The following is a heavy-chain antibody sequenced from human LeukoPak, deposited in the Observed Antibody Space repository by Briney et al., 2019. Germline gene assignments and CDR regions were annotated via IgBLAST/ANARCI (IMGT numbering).Heavy chain of an antibody. CDR3: ARVSTYDFWTNWFDP. CDR1: GFTFSSYT. CDR2: ISYDGSNK. Sequence: PGRSLRLSCAASGFTFSSYTMHWVRQAPGQGLEWVAVISYDGSNKYYADSVKGRFTISGDNAKNSLYLQMNSLRAEDTAVYYCARVSTYDFWTNWFDPWGQGTLVTVSS. J-gene: IGHJ5*02. V-gene: IGHV3-30-3*01. D-gene: IGHD3-3*01.